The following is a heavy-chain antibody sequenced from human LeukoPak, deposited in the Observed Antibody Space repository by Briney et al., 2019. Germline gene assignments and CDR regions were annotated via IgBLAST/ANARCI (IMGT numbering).Heavy chain of an antibody. CDR1: GFTFSSYS. D-gene: IGHD3-16*01. V-gene: IGHV3-21*01. CDR3: ARDIRGGLLDY. Sequence: GGSLRLSCAASGFTFSSYSMNWVRQAPGKGLEWVSSISSSSSYIYYADSVKGRLTISRDNAKNSLYLQMNSLRAEDTAVYYCARDIRGGLLDYWGQGTLVTVSS. CDR2: ISSSSSYI. J-gene: IGHJ4*02.